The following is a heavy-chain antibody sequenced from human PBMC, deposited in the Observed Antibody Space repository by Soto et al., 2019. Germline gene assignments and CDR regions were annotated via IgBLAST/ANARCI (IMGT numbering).Heavy chain of an antibody. CDR3: ASTYGGSYEDYYYDGIDV. J-gene: IGHJ6*02. CDR2: TYYRSKWYN. D-gene: IGHD1-26*01. CDR1: GASVPSNSAA. Sequence: PSQTLSLTGAISGASVPSNSAAWNWIRHAPSRGLEWLGRTYYRSKWYNDYAVSVKSRRTIHPDTSKNQFALQLNSLTPEDTAVYYCASTYGGSYEDYYYDGIDVWGQGTTVTVS. V-gene: IGHV6-1*01.